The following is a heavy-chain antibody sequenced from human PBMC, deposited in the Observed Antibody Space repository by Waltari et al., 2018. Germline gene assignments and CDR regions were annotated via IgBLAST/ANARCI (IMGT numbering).Heavy chain of an antibody. V-gene: IGHV4-4*07. Sequence: QVQLQESGPGLVKPSETLSLTCTVPGGSIRSYYWRWSREPAGKGLEWIGRIYTSGSTNYNPSLKSRVTMSVDTAKNQFSLKLSSVTAADTAVYYCARSAYYYDSSGYEGYFDYWGQGTLVTVSS. CDR2: IYTSGST. J-gene: IGHJ4*02. D-gene: IGHD3-22*01. CDR1: GGSIRSYY. CDR3: ARSAYYYDSSGYEGYFDY.